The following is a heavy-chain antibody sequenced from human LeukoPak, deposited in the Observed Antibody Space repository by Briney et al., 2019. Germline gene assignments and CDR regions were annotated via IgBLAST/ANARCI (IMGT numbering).Heavy chain of an antibody. Sequence: GGSLRLSCAASGFTFSSYSMNWVRQAPGKGLEWVSSISSSISYIYYADSVKGRFTISRDNAKNSLYLQMNSLRAEDTALYYCAKEVGATGGSFDYWGQGTLVTVSS. CDR1: GFTFSSYS. D-gene: IGHD1-26*01. J-gene: IGHJ4*02. CDR3: AKEVGATGGSFDY. V-gene: IGHV3-21*04. CDR2: ISSSISYI.